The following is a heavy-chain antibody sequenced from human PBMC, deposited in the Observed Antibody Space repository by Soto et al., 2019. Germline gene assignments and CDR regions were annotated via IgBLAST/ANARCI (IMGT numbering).Heavy chain of an antibody. D-gene: IGHD3-22*01. CDR2: IYHSGST. CDR3: AKDRHRSGSPHPFDY. J-gene: IGHJ4*02. CDR1: GGSISSSNW. Sequence: SETLSLTCAVSGGSISSSNWWSWVRQPPGKGLEWIGEIYHSGSTNYNPSLKSRVTKSVDKSKSQFSLKLSSVTAEDTAVYYCAKDRHRSGSPHPFDYWGQGTLVTVSS. V-gene: IGHV4-4*02.